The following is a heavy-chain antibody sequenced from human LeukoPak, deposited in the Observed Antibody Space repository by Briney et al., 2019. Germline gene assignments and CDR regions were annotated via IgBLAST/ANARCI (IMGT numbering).Heavy chain of an antibody. CDR3: ARDLGGSGWYPDSFDY. D-gene: IGHD6-19*01. CDR2: ISYNGTNE. J-gene: IGHJ4*02. Sequence: GGSLTLSCAPSAFSFSSYSMHWVRQAPGEVLEWVAIISYNGTNEYYGDSVKGRFTVSRDNSKNTLYLQMTSLRTEDTAVYYCARDLGGSGWYPDSFDYWGQGTLVTVSS. V-gene: IGHV3-30*03. CDR1: AFSFSSYS.